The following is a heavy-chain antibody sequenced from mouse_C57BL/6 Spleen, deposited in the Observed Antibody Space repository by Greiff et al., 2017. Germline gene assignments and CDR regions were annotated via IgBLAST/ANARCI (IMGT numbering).Heavy chain of an antibody. V-gene: IGHV1-50*01. J-gene: IGHJ1*03. Sequence: VQLQQPGAELVKPGASVKLSCKASGYTFTSYWMQWVKQRPGQGLEWIGEIDPSDSYTNYNQKFKGKATLTVDTSSSTAYLQLSSLTSEDSAVYYCARGEWGWGTGATVTVS. CDR1: GYTFTSYW. D-gene: IGHD1-3*01. CDR3: ARGEWG. CDR2: IDPSDSYT.